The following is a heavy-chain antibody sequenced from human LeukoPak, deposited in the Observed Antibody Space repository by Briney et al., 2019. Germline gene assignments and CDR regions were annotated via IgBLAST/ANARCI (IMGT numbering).Heavy chain of an antibody. V-gene: IGHV3-30*03. CDR3: ARDTVQLFDY. J-gene: IGHJ4*02. CDR1: GFTFSNYG. D-gene: IGHD5-24*01. Sequence: GVPVRLSCAASGFTFSNYGMHWVRQAPGKGLEWVAVISYAGGNEYYADSVKGRFAISRDTSQNTLYLQMNSLRAEDTAVYYCARDTVQLFDYWGQGTLVTV. CDR2: ISYAGGNE.